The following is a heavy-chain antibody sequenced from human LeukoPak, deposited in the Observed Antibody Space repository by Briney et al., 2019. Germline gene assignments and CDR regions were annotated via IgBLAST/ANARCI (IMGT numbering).Heavy chain of an antibody. CDR3: AKTLAAAGTGNYFDY. Sequence: GGSLRLSCAASGFTFSTYAMTWVRQAPGKGLEWVSAISGSGGSTYYADSVKGRFTISRDNSKNTLYLQMNSLRAEDTAVYYCAKTLAAAGTGNYFDYWGQGTLVTVSS. CDR2: ISGSGGST. D-gene: IGHD6-13*01. V-gene: IGHV3-23*01. CDR1: GFTFSTYA. J-gene: IGHJ4*02.